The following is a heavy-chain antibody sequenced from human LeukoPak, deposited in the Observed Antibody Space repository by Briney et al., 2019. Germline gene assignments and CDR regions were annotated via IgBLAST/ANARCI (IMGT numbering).Heavy chain of an antibody. CDR1: GFTFSSHA. CDR2: ISGSGDST. V-gene: IGHV3-23*01. Sequence: GGSLRLSCATSGFTFSSHAMSWVRQAPGKGLQWVSGISGSGDSTYYADSVKGRFTISRDNSKNTLYLQMNSLRAEDTAVYYCASNDYYDSSGHNFDYWGQGTLVTVSS. D-gene: IGHD3-22*01. CDR3: ASNDYYDSSGHNFDY. J-gene: IGHJ4*02.